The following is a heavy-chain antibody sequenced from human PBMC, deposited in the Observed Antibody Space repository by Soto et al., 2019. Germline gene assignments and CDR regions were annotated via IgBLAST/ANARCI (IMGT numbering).Heavy chain of an antibody. V-gene: IGHV4-39*01. D-gene: IGHD3-22*01. Sequence: SETLSLTCTVSGGSISSSSYYWGWIRQPPGEGLEWIGSIYYSGSTYYNPSLKSRVTISVDTSKNQFSLKLSSVTAADTAVYYFARHKYHSSGPSADWGQGSLVTGSS. CDR2: IYYSGST. J-gene: IGHJ4*02. CDR1: GGSISSSSYY. CDR3: ARHKYHSSGPSAD.